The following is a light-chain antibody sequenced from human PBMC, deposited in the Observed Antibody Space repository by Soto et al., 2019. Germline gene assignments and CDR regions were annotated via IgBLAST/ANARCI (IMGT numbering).Light chain of an antibody. CDR3: QQYKSGST. V-gene: IGKV1-5*01. CDR2: EAS. CDR1: QNIDRW. Sequence: DIQMTQSPSTLSTSVGDRATITCRATQNIDRWLAWYQQKPGKAPKLLIYEASSLEGGVPSRFSGSGSGTEFTLTVSVLQAEDFATYWCQQYKSGSTFGQGTKLDFK. J-gene: IGKJ1*01.